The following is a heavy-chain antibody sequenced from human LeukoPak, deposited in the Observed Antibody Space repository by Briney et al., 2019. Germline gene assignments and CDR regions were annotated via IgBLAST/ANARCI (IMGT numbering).Heavy chain of an antibody. CDR3: ARDRGNNWNDLFDY. V-gene: IGHV3-66*02. J-gene: IGHJ4*02. Sequence: PGGSLRLSCAASGFTFSSYAMSWVRQAPGKGLEWVSVIYSGGSTYYADSVKGRFTISRDNSKNTLYLQMNSLRAEDTAVYYCARDRGNNWNDLFDYWGQGTLVTVSS. CDR1: GFTFSSYA. D-gene: IGHD1-1*01. CDR2: IYSGGST.